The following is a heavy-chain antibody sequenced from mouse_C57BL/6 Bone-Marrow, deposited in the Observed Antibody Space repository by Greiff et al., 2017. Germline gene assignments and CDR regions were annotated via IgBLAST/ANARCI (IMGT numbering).Heavy chain of an antibody. D-gene: IGHD3-2*02. CDR3: ARDSSGPAWFAY. Sequence: QVQLQQPGAELVRPGSSVKLSCKASGYTFTSYWMDWVKQRPGQGLEWIGNIYPSDSETHYNQKFKDKATLTVDKSSSTAYMQLSSLTSEVSAVYYCARDSSGPAWFAYWGQGTLVTVSA. CDR2: IYPSDSET. V-gene: IGHV1-61*01. CDR1: GYTFTSYW. J-gene: IGHJ3*01.